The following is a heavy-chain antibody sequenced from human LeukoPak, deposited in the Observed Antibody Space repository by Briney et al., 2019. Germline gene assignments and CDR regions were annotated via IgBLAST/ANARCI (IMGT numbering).Heavy chain of an antibody. CDR3: AKGDFVAINP. V-gene: IGHV3-30*02. D-gene: IGHD5-12*01. J-gene: IGHJ5*02. Sequence: GGSLRLSCAATGFTLSSFGMHWVRQAPGKGLEWVAFIRYDGSNKYYTPSVRGRFTVSRDNSKSTLYLEMDSLRAERTAAYYCAKGDFVAINPWGQGILVTVSS. CDR1: GFTLSSFG. CDR2: IRYDGSNK.